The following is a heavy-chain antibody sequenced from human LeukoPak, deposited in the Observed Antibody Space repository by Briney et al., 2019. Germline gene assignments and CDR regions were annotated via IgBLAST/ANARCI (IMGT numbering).Heavy chain of an antibody. CDR3: AKVSELWTFFDY. V-gene: IGHV3-23*01. CDR2: ISSSGGST. Sequence: GGSLRLSCAASGFTFSGYAVSWVRQAPGKGLEWVSTISSSGGSTYYADSVKGRFTISRDNSKNTLYLQMNSLRAEDTAVYFCAKVSELWTFFDYWGQGTLVTVSS. CDR1: GFTFSGYA. D-gene: IGHD5-18*01. J-gene: IGHJ4*02.